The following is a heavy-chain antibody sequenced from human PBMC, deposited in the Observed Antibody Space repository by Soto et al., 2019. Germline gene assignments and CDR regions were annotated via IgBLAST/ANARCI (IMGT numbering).Heavy chain of an antibody. Sequence: GGSLRLSCAASGFTFSGSAMHRVRQASGKGLEWVGRIRSKANSYATAYAASVKGRFTISRDDSKNTAYLQMNSLKTEDTAVYYCTSSITMVRGVITYYYYYGMDVWGQGTTVTVSS. J-gene: IGHJ6*02. CDR3: TSSITMVRGVITYYYYYGMDV. V-gene: IGHV3-73*01. CDR2: IRSKANSYAT. CDR1: GFTFSGSA. D-gene: IGHD3-10*01.